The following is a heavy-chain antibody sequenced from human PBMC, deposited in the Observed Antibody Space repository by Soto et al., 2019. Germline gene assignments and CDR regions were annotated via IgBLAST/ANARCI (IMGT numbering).Heavy chain of an antibody. J-gene: IGHJ5*02. V-gene: IGHV1-18*04. D-gene: IGHD3-22*01. CDR3: ARDWWGVVRPIDSNWFDP. Sequence: QGQLVQSGAEVQKPGASVKVSCRGSGFIFTSYIISWVRQAPGQGLEWMGWVSGHNGDTHYAQKFQGRVTMTTDTLTSTAYMELRSLRSDDTAVYYCARDWWGVVRPIDSNWFDPWGQGTLVTVSS. CDR2: VSGHNGDT. CDR1: GFIFTSYI.